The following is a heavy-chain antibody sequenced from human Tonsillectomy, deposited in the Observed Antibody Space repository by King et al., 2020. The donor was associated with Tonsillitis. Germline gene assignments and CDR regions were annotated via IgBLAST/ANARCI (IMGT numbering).Heavy chain of an antibody. J-gene: IGHJ4*02. D-gene: IGHD2-2*01. CDR1: GFSFSDFA. CDR3: VKAGCSSTSCSFDY. CDR2: VSGDGTRT. Sequence: VQLVESGGALVQPGGSLRLSCSASGFSFSDFAIHWVRQAPGRGLEYFSVVSGDGTRTYYADSVRGRFTISRDNSHNTVYVQVTGLRAEDTALYYCVKAGCSSTSCSFDYWGQGTLVTVSS. V-gene: IGHV3-64*03.